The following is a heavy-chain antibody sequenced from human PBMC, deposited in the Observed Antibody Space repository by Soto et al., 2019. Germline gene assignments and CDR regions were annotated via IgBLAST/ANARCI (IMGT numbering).Heavy chain of an antibody. CDR3: AEDGSYYDYVWGTYRYLFDN. Sequence: GGSLRLSCAASGFTFSSYAMSWVRQAPGRGLEWVSTISGSGDSTYYADSVKGRFTISRDNSKNTLYLQMNSLRAEDTAEYYCAEDGSYYDYVWGTYRYLFDNWGQGALVTVSS. CDR1: GFTFSSYA. J-gene: IGHJ4*02. V-gene: IGHV3-23*01. CDR2: ISGSGDST. D-gene: IGHD3-16*02.